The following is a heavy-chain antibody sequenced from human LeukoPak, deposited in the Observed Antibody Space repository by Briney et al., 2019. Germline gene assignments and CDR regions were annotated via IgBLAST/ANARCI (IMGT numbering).Heavy chain of an antibody. Sequence: GGSLRLSCAASGFTFSNYNINWVRQPPGKGLEWVSSISSGSTYIYYADSVKGRFTISRDNAKNSLYLQMNSLRAEDTAVYYCAREGSDAFDIWGQGTMVTVSS. J-gene: IGHJ3*02. CDR1: GFTFSNYN. CDR2: ISSGSTYI. CDR3: AREGSDAFDI. V-gene: IGHV3-21*01.